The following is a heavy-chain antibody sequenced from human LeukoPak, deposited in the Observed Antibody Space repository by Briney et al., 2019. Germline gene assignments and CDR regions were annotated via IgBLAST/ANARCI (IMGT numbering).Heavy chain of an antibody. V-gene: IGHV1-8*01. CDR2: MNPNSGST. CDR3: ATDYYDSSGYYPFDY. CDR1: GYTFTSYD. D-gene: IGHD3-22*01. Sequence: GASVKVSCKASGYTFTSYDINWVRQATGQGLEWMGWMNPNSGSTGYAQKFQGRVTMTRNTSISTAYMELSSLRSEDTAVYYCATDYYDSSGYYPFDYWGQGTLVTVSS. J-gene: IGHJ4*02.